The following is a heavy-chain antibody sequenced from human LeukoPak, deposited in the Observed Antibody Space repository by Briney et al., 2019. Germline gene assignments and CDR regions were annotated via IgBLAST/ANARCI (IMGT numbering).Heavy chain of an antibody. J-gene: IGHJ4*02. Sequence: GGSLRLSCAASGFTFSSYEMNWVRQAPGKGLEWVSYISSSGSTTYSADSVKGRFTISRDNAKNSLYLQVNSLRADDTAVYYCATLRRQLVDYWGQGTLVTVSS. V-gene: IGHV3-48*03. CDR1: GFTFSSYE. D-gene: IGHD6-13*01. CDR3: ATLRRQLVDY. CDR2: ISSSGSTT.